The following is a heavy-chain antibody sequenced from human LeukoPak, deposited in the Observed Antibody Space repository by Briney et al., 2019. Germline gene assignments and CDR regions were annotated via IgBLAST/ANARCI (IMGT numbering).Heavy chain of an antibody. V-gene: IGHV4-59*08. CDR3: ARALSSSWSDFDY. Sequence: SETLSLTRTVSDGSMYNYYWSWIRQPPGKGLEWIGYIYYSGTTNYNPSLKSRVTISLDTSKNQFSLKLSSVTAADTAVYYCARALSSSWSDFDYWGQGTLVTVSS. CDR2: IYYSGTT. CDR1: DGSMYNYY. J-gene: IGHJ4*02. D-gene: IGHD6-13*01.